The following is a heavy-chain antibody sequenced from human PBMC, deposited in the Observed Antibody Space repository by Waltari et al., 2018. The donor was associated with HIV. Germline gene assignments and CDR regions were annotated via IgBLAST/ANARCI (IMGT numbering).Heavy chain of an antibody. CDR2: LISFLEIA. CDR1: GGTFNLHG. D-gene: IGHD1-26*01. Sequence: QVQLIQSGAEVKKPGSSVKVSCKASGGTFNLHGINWVRQAPGQGLEWMGRLISFLEIANYARQFQGRVTITADKSTNTAYMELSSLKSEDTAVYYCARADVVGVGEADLSLWGQGTLVTVSS. V-gene: IGHV1-69*04. J-gene: IGHJ4*02. CDR3: ARADVVGVGEADLSL.